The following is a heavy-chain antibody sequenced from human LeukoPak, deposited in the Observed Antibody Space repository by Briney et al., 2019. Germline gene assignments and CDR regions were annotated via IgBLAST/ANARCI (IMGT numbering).Heavy chain of an antibody. Sequence: GGSLRLSCAVSGFTVSGNYMTWVRQAPGNSLEWVSVIYTGGTTYYRDSVRGRFTISRHNSKNMVTLQMDSLRPEDTAVYYCASGPTYDFVRVILYWGQGTLVTVSS. D-gene: IGHD3-16*01. CDR3: ASGPTYDFVRVILY. CDR2: IYTGGTT. V-gene: IGHV3-53*04. J-gene: IGHJ4*02. CDR1: GFTVSGNY.